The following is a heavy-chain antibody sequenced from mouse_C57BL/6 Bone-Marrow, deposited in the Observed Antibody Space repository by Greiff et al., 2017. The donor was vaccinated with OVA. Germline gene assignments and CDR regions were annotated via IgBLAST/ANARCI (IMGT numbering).Heavy chain of an antibody. Sequence: QVQLQQSGPGLVQPSQSLSITCTVSGFSLTSYGVHWVRQSPGKGLEWLGVIWSGGSTDYNAAFISRLSISKDNSKSQVFFKMNSLQADDTAIYYCARNRLRDAMDYWGQGTSVTVSS. CDR3: ARNRLRDAMDY. V-gene: IGHV2-2*01. CDR2: IWSGGST. CDR1: GFSLTSYG. D-gene: IGHD3-2*02. J-gene: IGHJ4*01.